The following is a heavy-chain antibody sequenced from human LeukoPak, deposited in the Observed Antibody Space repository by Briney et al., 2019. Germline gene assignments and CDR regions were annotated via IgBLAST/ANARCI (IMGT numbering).Heavy chain of an antibody. J-gene: IGHJ4*02. CDR2: INPNSGGT. D-gene: IGHD6-19*01. Sequence: VASVKVSCKASGYTFTGYYMHWVRQAPGQGLEWMGWINPNSGGTNYAQKFQGRVTMTRDTSISTAYMELSRLRSDDTAVYYCARDIAVAGNADYWGQGTLVTVSS. CDR1: GYTFTGYY. V-gene: IGHV1-2*02. CDR3: ARDIAVAGNADY.